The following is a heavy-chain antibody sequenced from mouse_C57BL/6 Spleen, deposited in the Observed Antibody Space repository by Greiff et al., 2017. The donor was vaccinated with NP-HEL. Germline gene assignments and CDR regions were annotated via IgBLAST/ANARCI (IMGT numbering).Heavy chain of an antibody. CDR3: ARKGNYGNYFDY. J-gene: IGHJ2*01. CDR1: GYAFSSYW. D-gene: IGHD2-1*01. CDR2: IYPGDGDT. Sequence: LKQSGASVKISCKASGYAFSSYWMNWVKQRPGKGLEWIGQIYPGDGDTNYNGKFKGKATLTADKSSSTAYMQLSSLTSEDSAVYFCARKGNYGNYFDYWGQGTTLTVSS. V-gene: IGHV1-80*01.